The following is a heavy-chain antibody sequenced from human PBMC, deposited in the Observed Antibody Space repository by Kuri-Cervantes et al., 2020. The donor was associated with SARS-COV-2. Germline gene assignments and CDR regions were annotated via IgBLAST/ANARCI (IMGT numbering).Heavy chain of an antibody. CDR1: GGSISSGDYY. D-gene: IGHD1-26*01. CDR2: IYYSGST. Sequence: LRLSCTVSGGSISSGDYYWSWIRQPPGKGLEWIGYIYYSGSTYYNPSLKSRVTISVDTSKNQFSLKLSSVTAADTAVYYCARGSWVTMGWYFDLRGRGTLVTVSS. V-gene: IGHV4-30-4*08. CDR3: ARGSWVTMGWYFDL. J-gene: IGHJ2*01.